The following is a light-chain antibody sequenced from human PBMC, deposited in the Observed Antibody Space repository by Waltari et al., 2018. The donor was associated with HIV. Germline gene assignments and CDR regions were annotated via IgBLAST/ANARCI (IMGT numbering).Light chain of an antibody. Sequence: QSVLTQPPSASGTPGQRVTISCSGSSSNIGSNYVYWYQQLPGTAPKLLIYRNNQRPSGVPDRFSGSKSGTSASRAISGLRSEDEADYYCAAWDDSLSGRYVFGTGTKVTVL. CDR3: AAWDDSLSGRYV. CDR2: RNN. V-gene: IGLV1-47*01. J-gene: IGLJ1*01. CDR1: SSNIGSNY.